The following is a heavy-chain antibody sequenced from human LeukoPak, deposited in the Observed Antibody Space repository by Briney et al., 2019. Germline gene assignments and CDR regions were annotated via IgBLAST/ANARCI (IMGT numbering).Heavy chain of an antibody. CDR3: ARGWDYYDSSGYNDAFDI. V-gene: IGHV4-39*01. D-gene: IGHD3-22*01. J-gene: IGHJ3*02. CDR2: IYYSGST. Sequence: SETLSLTCTVSGDSISSDNYYWNWIRQPPGKGLEWIGYIYYSGSTYYNPSLKSRVTISVDTSKNQFSLKLSSVTAADTAVYYCARGWDYYDSSGYNDAFDIWGQGTMVTVSS. CDR1: GDSISSDNYY.